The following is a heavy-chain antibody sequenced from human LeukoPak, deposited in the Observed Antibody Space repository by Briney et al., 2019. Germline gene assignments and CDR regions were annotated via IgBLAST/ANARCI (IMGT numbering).Heavy chain of an antibody. J-gene: IGHJ3*02. CDR2: IYPTSGGT. CDR3: ARGRGAFDI. CDR1: GYTFSAYY. V-gene: IGHV1-2*02. Sequence: ASVKVSCKASGYTFSAYYIHWVRQAPGQGLEWMGWIYPTSGGTNFAQKFQGRVTMTRDTSISTAYMELSSLRSEDTAVYYCARGRGAFDIWGQGTMVTVSS.